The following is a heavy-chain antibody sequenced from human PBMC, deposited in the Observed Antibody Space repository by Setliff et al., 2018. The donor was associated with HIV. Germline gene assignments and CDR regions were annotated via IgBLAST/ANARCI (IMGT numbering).Heavy chain of an antibody. CDR2: TYYRSKWDF. CDR3: ARGSYGSVLL. J-gene: IGHJ4*02. CDR1: GDSVSSNNAA. V-gene: IGHV6-1*01. D-gene: IGHD6-19*01. Sequence: SQTLSLTCAISGDSVSSNNAAWNWIRQSPLRGLEWLGRTYYRSKWDFDYAVSVKSRTIINPDTSKNQFSLHLNSVTPEDTAVYYCARGSYGSVLLWGQGTLVTVSS.